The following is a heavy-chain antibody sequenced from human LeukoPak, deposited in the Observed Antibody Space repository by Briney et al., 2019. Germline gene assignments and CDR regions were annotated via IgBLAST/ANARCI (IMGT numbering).Heavy chain of an antibody. CDR3: AKGHDFWSGPNYFDY. J-gene: IGHJ4*02. CDR1: GFTFSTYG. V-gene: IGHV3-30*02. D-gene: IGHD3-3*01. Sequence: GGSLRLSCVASGFTFSTYGMHWVRQAPGKGVEWVAFIRYDGSNNYYADSVKGRFTISRDNSKNPLYLQMNSLRAEDTAVYYCAKGHDFWSGPNYFDYWGQGTLVTVSS. CDR2: IRYDGSNN.